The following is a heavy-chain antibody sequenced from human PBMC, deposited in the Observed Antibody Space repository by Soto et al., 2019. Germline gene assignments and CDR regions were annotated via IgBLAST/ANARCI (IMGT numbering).Heavy chain of an antibody. D-gene: IGHD2-2*02. V-gene: IGHV3-23*01. CDR2: ISGTCDNT. J-gene: IGHJ4*02. CDR3: AKGSSTSYYSGLDY. Sequence: GGSLRLSCAASGVTVSSNYMSWVRQAPGKGLEWVSVISGTCDNTYYAGSVKGRFTISRDNSKNTLYLQMNSLRAEDTAIYYCAKGSSTSYYSGLDYWGQESLV. CDR1: GVTVSSNY.